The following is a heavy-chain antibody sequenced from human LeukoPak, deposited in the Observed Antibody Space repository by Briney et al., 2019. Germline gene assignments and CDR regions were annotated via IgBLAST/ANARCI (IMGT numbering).Heavy chain of an antibody. J-gene: IGHJ2*01. CDR3: ARGPMNDYGGKDLDL. D-gene: IGHD4-23*01. V-gene: IGHV4-39*07. CDR2: IYYSGST. CDR1: GGSISSSSYY. Sequence: PSETLSLTCTVSGGSISSSSYYWGWIRQPPGKGLEWIGSIYYSGSTNYNPSLKSRVTMSVDTSKKQFSLKLTSVTAADTAVFYCARGPMNDYGGKDLDLWGRGTLVTVSS.